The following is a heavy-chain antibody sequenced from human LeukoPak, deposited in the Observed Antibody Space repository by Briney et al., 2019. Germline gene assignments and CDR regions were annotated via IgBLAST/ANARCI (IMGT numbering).Heavy chain of an antibody. CDR3: ARDLEGYCSGGTCYFDY. J-gene: IGHJ4*02. Sequence: ASVKVSCKASGYTLTGYYMHWVRQAPGQGLEWMGWINPNSGGTNYAQKFQGRVTMIRDTSISTAYMELSSLRSDDTAVYYCARDLEGYCSGGTCYFDYWGQGTLVTVSS. V-gene: IGHV1-2*02. CDR2: INPNSGGT. CDR1: GYTLTGYY. D-gene: IGHD2-15*01.